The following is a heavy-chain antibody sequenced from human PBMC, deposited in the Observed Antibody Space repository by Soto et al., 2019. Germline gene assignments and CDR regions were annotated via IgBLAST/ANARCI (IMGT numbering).Heavy chain of an antibody. CDR2: IRGSASNT. CDR1: GLTFSNYA. D-gene: IGHD2-2*01. J-gene: IGHJ4*02. Sequence: EVQLLESGGGLVQPGGSLRLSCVASGLTFSNYAMTWVRQAPGKGLEWVSTIRGSASNTYYADSVRGRFTISRDNSKNTVFLEMDNLRADDTAVYYFAKKYGDASYQMFDYWGQGDLVIVSS. V-gene: IGHV3-23*01. CDR3: AKKYGDASYQMFDY.